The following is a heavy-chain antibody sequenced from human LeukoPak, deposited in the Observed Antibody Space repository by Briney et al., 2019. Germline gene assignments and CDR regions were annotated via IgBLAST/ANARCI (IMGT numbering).Heavy chain of an antibody. J-gene: IGHJ4*02. CDR3: ASRVGATGSIDY. D-gene: IGHD1-26*01. Sequence: VASVKVSCKASGYTFTSYDINWVRQATGQGLEWMGWMNPNSGNTGYAQKFQGRVTMTRNTSISTAYMELSSLRSEDTAVYYCASRVGATGSIDYWGQGTLVTVPS. CDR1: GYTFTSYD. CDR2: MNPNSGNT. V-gene: IGHV1-8*01.